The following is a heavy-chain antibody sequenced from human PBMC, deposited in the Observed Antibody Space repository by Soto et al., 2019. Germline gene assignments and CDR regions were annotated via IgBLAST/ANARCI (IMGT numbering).Heavy chain of an antibody. V-gene: IGHV3-13*01. CDR2: IGTAGDT. CDR1: GFTFSSYD. Sequence: GGSLRLSCAASGFTFSSYDMHWVRQATGKGLEWVSAIGTAGDTYYPGSVKGRFTISRENAKNSLYLQMNSLRAGDTAVYYCARVAAAGTTNYYYYGMDVWGQGTTVTVSS. J-gene: IGHJ6*02. CDR3: ARVAAAGTTNYYYYGMDV. D-gene: IGHD6-13*01.